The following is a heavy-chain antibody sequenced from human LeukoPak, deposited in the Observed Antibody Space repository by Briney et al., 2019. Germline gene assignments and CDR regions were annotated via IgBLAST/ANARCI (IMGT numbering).Heavy chain of an antibody. CDR1: GGSISSYY. V-gene: IGHV4-59*08. D-gene: IGHD3-10*01. CDR2: IYYSGST. J-gene: IGHJ4*02. Sequence: SETLSLTCTVSGGSISSYYWSWIRQPPGKGLEWIGYIYYSGSTDYNPSLQSRVTISVDASKNQFSLRLSSVTAADTAVYYCASLRLYYYGSGIDYWGQGTLVAVSS. CDR3: ASLRLYYYGSGIDY.